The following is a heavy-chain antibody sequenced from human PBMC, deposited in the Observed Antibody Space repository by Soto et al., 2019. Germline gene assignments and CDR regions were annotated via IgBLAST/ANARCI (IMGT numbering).Heavy chain of an antibody. CDR2: ILPIFGTA. J-gene: IGHJ6*02. V-gene: IGHV1-69*01. CDR1: GGTFSSYA. CDR3: ASMYYYGSGSSYYYYGMDV. Sequence: QVQLVQSGAEVKKPGSSVKVSCKASGGTFSSYAISWVRQAPGQGLEWMGGILPIFGTANYAQKFQGRVTIIADESTSPAYMELSSLRSEDTAVYYCASMYYYGSGSSYYYYGMDVWGQGTTVTVSS. D-gene: IGHD3-10*01.